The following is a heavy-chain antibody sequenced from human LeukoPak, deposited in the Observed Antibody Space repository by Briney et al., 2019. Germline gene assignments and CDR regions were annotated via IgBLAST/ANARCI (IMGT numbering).Heavy chain of an antibody. CDR2: IRGNGDNT. CDR1: GFTFSNYA. CDR3: AKQYFDFWSGYFGDY. V-gene: IGHV3-23*01. D-gene: IGHD3-3*01. J-gene: IGHJ4*02. Sequence: PGGSLRLSCAASGFTFSNYAMSWVRQAPGKGLEWVSGIRGNGDNTYYADSVKGRFTISRDNSKNTLYLQMNSPRVEDTAVYYCAKQYFDFWSGYFGDYWGQGTLVTVSS.